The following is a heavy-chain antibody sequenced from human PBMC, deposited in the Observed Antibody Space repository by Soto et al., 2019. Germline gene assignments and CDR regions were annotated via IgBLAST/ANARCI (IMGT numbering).Heavy chain of an antibody. CDR1: GYTFTSYA. Sequence: ASVKVSCKASGYTFTSYAMHWVRQAPGQRLEWMGWINAGNGNTKYSQKFQGRVTITRDTSASTAYMELSSLRSEDTAVYYCAAYDFWSDALGYWGQGTLVTVSS. D-gene: IGHD3-3*01. CDR3: AAYDFWSDALGY. V-gene: IGHV1-3*01. CDR2: INAGNGNT. J-gene: IGHJ4*02.